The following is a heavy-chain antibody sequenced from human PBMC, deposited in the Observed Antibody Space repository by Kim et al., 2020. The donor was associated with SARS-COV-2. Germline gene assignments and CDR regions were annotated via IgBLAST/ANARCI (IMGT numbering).Heavy chain of an antibody. D-gene: IGHD6-19*01. J-gene: IGHJ4*02. V-gene: IGHV3-49*03. CDR1: GFTFGDYA. CDR3: TRALISRRAVAGRSADY. CDR2: IRSKAYGGTT. Sequence: GGSLRLSCTASGFTFGDYAMSWFRQAPGKGLEWVGFIRSKAYGGTTEYAASVKGRFTISRDDSKSIAYLQMNSLKTEDTAVYYCTRALISRRAVAGRSADYWGQGTLVTVSS.